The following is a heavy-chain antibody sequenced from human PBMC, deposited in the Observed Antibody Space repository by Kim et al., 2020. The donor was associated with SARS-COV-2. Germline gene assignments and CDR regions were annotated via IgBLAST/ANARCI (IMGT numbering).Heavy chain of an antibody. CDR3: ATYSGSYFGRYFQH. J-gene: IGHJ1*01. V-gene: IGHV3-66*01. D-gene: IGHD1-26*01. CDR1: GFTVSSNY. CDR2: IYSGVST. Sequence: GGSLRLSCAASGFTVSSNYMSWVRQAPGKGLEWVSVIYSGVSTYYADSVKGRFTISRDNSKNTLYLQMNSLIVEDTAVYYCATYSGSYFGRYFQHWGQGTLVTVSS.